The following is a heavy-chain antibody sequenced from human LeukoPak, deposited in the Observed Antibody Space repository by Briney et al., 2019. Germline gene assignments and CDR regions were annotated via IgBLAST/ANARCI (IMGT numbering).Heavy chain of an antibody. Sequence: SETLSLTCAVYGGSFSGYYWSWIRQPPGKGLEWIGEINHSGSTNYNPSLKSRVTISVDTSKNQFSLKLSSVTAADTAVYYCARFSSSGQFSDYWGQGTLVTVSS. V-gene: IGHV4-34*01. J-gene: IGHJ4*02. CDR1: GGSFSGYY. D-gene: IGHD3-22*01. CDR3: ARFSSSGQFSDY. CDR2: INHSGST.